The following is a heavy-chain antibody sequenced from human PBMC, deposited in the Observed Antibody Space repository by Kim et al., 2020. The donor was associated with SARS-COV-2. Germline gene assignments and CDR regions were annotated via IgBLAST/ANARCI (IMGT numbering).Heavy chain of an antibody. CDR3: AKNIVVVPAAMEPDAFDI. D-gene: IGHD2-2*01. V-gene: IGHV3-23*01. J-gene: IGHJ3*02. Sequence: GGSLRLSCAASGFTFSSYAMSWVRQAPGKGLEWVSAISGSGGSTYYADSVKGRFTISRDNSKNTLYLQMNSLRAEDTAVYYCAKNIVVVPAAMEPDAFDIWGQGTMVTVSS. CDR1: GFTFSSYA. CDR2: ISGSGGST.